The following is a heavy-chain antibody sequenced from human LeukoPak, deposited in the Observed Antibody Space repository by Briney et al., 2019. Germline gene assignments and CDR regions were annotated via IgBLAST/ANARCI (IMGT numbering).Heavy chain of an antibody. CDR3: ARHNYDFDFDS. Sequence: ASVKVSCKASGYTFSDYYIHWVRQAPGHGLEWMGWISPKSGGTNYAQNFQGRVTMTRDTSINTAYMELSRLRPDDTAVYYCARHNYDFDFDSWGQGALVTVSS. J-gene: IGHJ4*02. V-gene: IGHV1-2*02. CDR2: ISPKSGGT. D-gene: IGHD3-3*01. CDR1: GYTFSDYY.